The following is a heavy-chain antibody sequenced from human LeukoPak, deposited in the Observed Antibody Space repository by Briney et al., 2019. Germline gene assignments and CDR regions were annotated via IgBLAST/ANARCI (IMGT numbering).Heavy chain of an antibody. CDR3: ARDRWPPLRGLYYYGMDV. J-gene: IGHJ6*02. CDR2: IYSGGST. D-gene: IGHD3-10*01. Sequence: GGSLRLSCAASGFTVSSNYMSWVRQAPGKGLEWVSVIYSGGSTYYADSVKGRFTISGHNSKNTLYLQMNSLRAEDTAVYYCARDRWPPLRGLYYYGMDVWGQGTTVTVSS. V-gene: IGHV3-53*04. CDR1: GFTVSSNY.